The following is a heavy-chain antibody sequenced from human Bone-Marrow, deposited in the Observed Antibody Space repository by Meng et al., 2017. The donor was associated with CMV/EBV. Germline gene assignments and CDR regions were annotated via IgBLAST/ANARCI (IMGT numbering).Heavy chain of an antibody. J-gene: IGHJ4*02. CDR1: GYTFIDYY. CDR3: ARVPGGDWNFPQPD. Sequence: ASVKVSCKASGYTFIDYYIHWVRQAPGQGLEWLGWIHPNTGGTNYAQKFQGRVTITADKSTSTAYMELSSLRSEDTAVYYCARVPGGDWNFPQPDWGQGTLVTVSS. D-gene: IGHD1-7*01. V-gene: IGHV1-2*02. CDR2: IHPNTGGT.